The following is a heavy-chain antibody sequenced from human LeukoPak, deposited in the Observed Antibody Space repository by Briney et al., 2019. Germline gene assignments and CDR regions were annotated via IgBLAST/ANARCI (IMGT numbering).Heavy chain of an antibody. CDR3: ARALLGYCSSTNCSMAPHDY. J-gene: IGHJ4*02. D-gene: IGHD2-2*01. V-gene: IGHV4-34*01. Sequence: PSETLSLTCAVYGGSFSGYYWSWIRQPPGKGLEWIGEINHSGSTNYNPSLKSRVTISVDTSKNQFSLKLSSVTAADTAVYYCARALLGYCSSTNCSMAPHDYWGQGTLVTVSS. CDR1: GGSFSGYY. CDR2: INHSGST.